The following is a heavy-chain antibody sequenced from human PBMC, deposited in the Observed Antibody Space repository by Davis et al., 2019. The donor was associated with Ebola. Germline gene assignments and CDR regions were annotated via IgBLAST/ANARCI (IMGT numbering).Heavy chain of an antibody. D-gene: IGHD3-22*01. Sequence: SVKVSCKASGYTFTDYYVHWVRQAPGQGLEWMGRIIPILGIANYAQKFQGRVTITADKSTSTAYMELSSLRSEDTAVYYCARDLGDYYDSSGGMDVWGQGTTVTVSS. CDR3: ARDLGDYYDSSGGMDV. J-gene: IGHJ6*02. CDR2: IIPILGIA. CDR1: GYTFTDYY. V-gene: IGHV1-69*04.